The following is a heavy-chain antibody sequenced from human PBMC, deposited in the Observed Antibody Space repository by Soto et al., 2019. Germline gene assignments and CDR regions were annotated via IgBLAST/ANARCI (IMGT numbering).Heavy chain of an antibody. CDR3: AHSDYDILTGYPNWFDP. J-gene: IGHJ5*02. CDR1: GFSLSTSGVG. V-gene: IGHV2-5*01. Sequence: QITLKESGPTLVKPTQTLTLTCTFSGFSLSTSGVGVGWIRQPPGKALEWLALIYWNDDKRYSPSLKSRLTITKATSKNHVVLTMTNMDPVDTATYYCAHSDYDILTGYPNWFDPWGQGTLVTVSS. D-gene: IGHD3-9*01. CDR2: IYWNDDK.